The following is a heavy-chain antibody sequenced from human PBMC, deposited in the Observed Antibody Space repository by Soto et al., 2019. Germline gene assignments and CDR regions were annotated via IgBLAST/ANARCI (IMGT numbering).Heavy chain of an antibody. V-gene: IGHV1-18*01. CDR1: GYTFTSYG. CDR3: ARSGPSITGTTRAYKYYYYYMDV. J-gene: IGHJ6*03. Sequence: ASGKVSCKASGYTFTSYGISWVRQAPGQGLEWMGWISAYNGNTNYAQKLQGRVTMTTDTSTSTAYMELRSLRSDDTAVYYCARSGPSITGTTRAYKYYYYYMDVWGKGTTVTVSS. D-gene: IGHD1-7*01. CDR2: ISAYNGNT.